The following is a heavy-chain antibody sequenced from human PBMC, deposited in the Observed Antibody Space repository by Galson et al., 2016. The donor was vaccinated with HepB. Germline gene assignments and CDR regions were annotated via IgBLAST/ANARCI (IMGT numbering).Heavy chain of an antibody. Sequence: SLRLSCAASGFTFSRYWMHWLRQAPGKGLAWVSRINSDGSSISYADSVEGRFTISRDNAKSTLYLQMNSLRAEDTAVYYCAPSDLPYYGLDVWGQGTTVTVSS. J-gene: IGHJ6*02. CDR1: GFTFSRYW. CDR3: APSDLPYYGLDV. V-gene: IGHV3-74*01. CDR2: INSDGSSI.